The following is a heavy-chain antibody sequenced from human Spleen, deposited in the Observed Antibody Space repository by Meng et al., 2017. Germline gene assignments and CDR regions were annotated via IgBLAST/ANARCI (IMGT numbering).Heavy chain of an antibody. V-gene: IGHV3-15*01. J-gene: IGHJ4*02. Sequence: GQLVESGGGLVKPWGSLRLACVASGFSFTDAWMSWVRQAPGKGLEWVGRIKSNSDGGTTDYAAPVKGRFTISRDDSKNTLYLQMNSLITEDTAVYFCATGAAAADHWGQGTLVTVSS. CDR1: GFSFTDAW. CDR3: ATGAAAADH. D-gene: IGHD6-13*01. CDR2: IKSNSDGGTT.